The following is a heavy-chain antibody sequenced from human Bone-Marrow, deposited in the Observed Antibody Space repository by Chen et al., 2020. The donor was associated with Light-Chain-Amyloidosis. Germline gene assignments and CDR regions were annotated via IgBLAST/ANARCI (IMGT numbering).Heavy chain of an antibody. J-gene: IGHJ4*02. CDR1: GFSLSASGEG. CDR3: AHRGGYTGTLSGSRGDYFDF. Sequence: QITLKESGPTVVKPTQTLTLTCTVSGFSLSASGEGVGWIRQPPGKALEWLALIYWNDDKRYRPSLKNRLTITKDTSKNQVVITMTNMDPKDTGTYFCAHRGGYTGTLSGSRGDYFDFWGQGALVTVSS. CDR2: IYWNDDK. D-gene: IGHD5-12*01. V-gene: IGHV2-5*01.